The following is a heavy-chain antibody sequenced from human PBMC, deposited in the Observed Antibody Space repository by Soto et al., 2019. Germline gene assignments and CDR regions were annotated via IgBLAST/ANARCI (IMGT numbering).Heavy chain of an antibody. D-gene: IGHD6-19*01. J-gene: IGHJ4*02. CDR3: AKPEVEQWLVSYFDY. V-gene: IGHV3-30*18. CDR1: GFTFSSYG. Sequence: QVQLVESGGGVVQPGRSLRLSCAASGFTFSSYGMHWVRQAPGKGLEWVAVISYDGSNKYYADSVKGRFTISRDNSKNTLYLQMNRLRAEDTAVYYCAKPEVEQWLVSYFDYWGQGTLVTVSS. CDR2: ISYDGSNK.